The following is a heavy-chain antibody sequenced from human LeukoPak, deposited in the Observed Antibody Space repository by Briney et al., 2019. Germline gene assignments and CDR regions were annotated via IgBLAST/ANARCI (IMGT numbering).Heavy chain of an antibody. Sequence: SETLSLTCTVSGGSISSYYWSWIRQPPGKGLEWIGYIYYSGSTNYNPSLKSRVTISVGTSKNQFSLKLSSVTAADTAVYYCASTTLYYGSGTYYYYYYMDVWGKGTTVTVSS. CDR3: ASTTLYYGSGTYYYYYYMDV. V-gene: IGHV4-59*08. CDR2: IYYSGST. D-gene: IGHD3-10*01. J-gene: IGHJ6*03. CDR1: GGSISSYY.